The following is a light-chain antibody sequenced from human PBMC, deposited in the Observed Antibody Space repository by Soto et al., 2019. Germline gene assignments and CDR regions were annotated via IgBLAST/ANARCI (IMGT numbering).Light chain of an antibody. CDR1: QSIRNY. V-gene: IGKV1-5*01. CDR3: QQCGSFSIT. CDR2: DAS. J-gene: IGKJ5*01. Sequence: DIQMTQSPATLSASVGDRATLTCRASQSIRNYLAWYQQKPGKAPRVLIYDASSLASGVPSRFSGSQSGTEFTLTISSLQPDDLATYFCQQCGSFSITFGQGTRLEIK.